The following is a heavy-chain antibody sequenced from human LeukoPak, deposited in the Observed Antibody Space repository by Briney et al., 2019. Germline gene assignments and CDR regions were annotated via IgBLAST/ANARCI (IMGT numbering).Heavy chain of an antibody. D-gene: IGHD2-2*01. V-gene: IGHV4-31*03. CDR2: IYYSGST. Sequence: NPSQTLSPTCTVSGGSISSGGYYWSWIRQHPGKGLEWIGYIYYSGSTYYNPSLRSRVTISVDTSKNQFSLKLSSVTAADTAVYYCARDISSTKFDYWGQGTLVTVSS. CDR3: ARDISSTKFDY. CDR1: GGSISSGGYY. J-gene: IGHJ4*02.